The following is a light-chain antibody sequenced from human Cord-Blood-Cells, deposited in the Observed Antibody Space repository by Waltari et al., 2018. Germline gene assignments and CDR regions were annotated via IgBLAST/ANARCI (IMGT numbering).Light chain of an antibody. J-gene: IGKJ2*03. Sequence: DIQMTHSPSSLSASVGDRVTITCRASQSIISYLNWYQQKPGKAPKLLSYTASSLQSAVPSRFSGSRSGTDFTLTISSLQPEDFATYYGQQSYSTPYSSGQGTKLEMK. CDR2: TAS. V-gene: IGKV1-39*01. CDR3: QQSYSTPYS. CDR1: QSIISY.